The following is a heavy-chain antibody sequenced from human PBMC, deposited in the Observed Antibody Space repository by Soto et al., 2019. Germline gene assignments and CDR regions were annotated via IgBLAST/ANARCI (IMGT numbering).Heavy chain of an antibody. J-gene: IGHJ4*02. V-gene: IGHV5-51*01. CDR3: ARHSIIAVLGDR. CDR2: IYPGDSDT. D-gene: IGHD6-19*01. CDR1: GYNFSNYW. Sequence: EVQLVQSGAEVKKPGESLKISCKGSGYNFSNYWIGWVRQMPGKGLEWMGVIYPGDSDTRYNPSFQGQVTISADKSINTAYLQWSSLKASDTAMYYCARHSIIAVLGDRWGQGTLVTVSP.